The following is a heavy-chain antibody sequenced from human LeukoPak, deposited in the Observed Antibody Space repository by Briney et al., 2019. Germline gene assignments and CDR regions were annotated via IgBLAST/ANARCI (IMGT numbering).Heavy chain of an antibody. CDR1: GGTLSSYA. CDR3: AREVMGGSYDS. CDR2: IIPIFGTA. D-gene: IGHD3-3*01. Sequence: ASVKVSCKASGGTLSSYAISWVRQAPGQGLEWMGGIIPIFGTANYAQKFQGRVTITADESTSTAYMELSSLRSEDTAVHYCAREVMGGSYDSWGQGTLVTVSS. V-gene: IGHV1-69*13. J-gene: IGHJ4*02.